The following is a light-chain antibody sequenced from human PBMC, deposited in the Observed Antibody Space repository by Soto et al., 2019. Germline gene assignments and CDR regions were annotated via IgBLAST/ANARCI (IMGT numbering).Light chain of an antibody. CDR1: QYINTR. Sequence: EIGLTQSPATLSSFPGDRVTLSCRASQYINTRLAWYQHRPGQAPRLLIYQTSIRAAGIPARFSASGTGTDFTLTISRLEPEDFAVYYCQQYGSSWTFGQGTKVDIK. J-gene: IGKJ1*01. CDR2: QTS. CDR3: QQYGSSWT. V-gene: IGKV3-20*01.